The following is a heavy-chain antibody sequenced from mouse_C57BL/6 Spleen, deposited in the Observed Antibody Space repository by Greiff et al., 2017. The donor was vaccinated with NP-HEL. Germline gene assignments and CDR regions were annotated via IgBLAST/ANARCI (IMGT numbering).Heavy chain of an antibody. V-gene: IGHV1-15*01. CDR2: LDPETGGT. J-gene: IGHJ2*01. D-gene: IGHD2-4*01. CDR1: GYTFTDYE. CDR3: TRSKDYDDGPNVDY. Sequence: QVQLQQSGAELVRPGASVTLSCKASGYTFTDYEMHWVKQTPVHGLEWIGALDPETGGTAYNQKFKGKAILTADKSSSTAYMELRSLTSEDSAVYYCTRSKDYDDGPNVDYWGQGTTLTVSS.